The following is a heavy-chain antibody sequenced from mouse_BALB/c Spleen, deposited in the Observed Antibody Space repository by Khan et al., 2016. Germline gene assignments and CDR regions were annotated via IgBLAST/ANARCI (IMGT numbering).Heavy chain of an antibody. D-gene: IGHD1-1*01. CDR2: IDPFNGGT. V-gene: IGHV1S135*01. J-gene: IGHJ4*01. Sequence: LQQSGPELMKPGASVKISCKASGYSFTSYYMHWVKQSHGKSLEWIGYIDPFNGGTSYNQKFKGKATLTVDKSSSTAYMPLSSLTSEDSADYYCASSTQSFYAMDYWGQGTSVTVSS. CDR3: ASSTQSFYAMDY. CDR1: GYSFTSYY.